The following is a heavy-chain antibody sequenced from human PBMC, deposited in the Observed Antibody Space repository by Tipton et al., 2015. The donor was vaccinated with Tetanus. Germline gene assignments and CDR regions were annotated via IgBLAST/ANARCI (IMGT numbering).Heavy chain of an antibody. V-gene: IGHV1-18*04. CDR2: ISAYNGNT. D-gene: IGHD6-19*01. CDR1: GYTFTSYS. Sequence: QLVQSGAEVKKPGASVKVSCKASGYTFTSYSISWVRQAPGQGLEWMGWISAYNGNTNYAQKLQGRVTMTPDTSTSTSYMDLRSLRSDDTAVYYCARRASGWFGFLDYWGQGTLVTVSS. J-gene: IGHJ4*02. CDR3: ARRASGWFGFLDY.